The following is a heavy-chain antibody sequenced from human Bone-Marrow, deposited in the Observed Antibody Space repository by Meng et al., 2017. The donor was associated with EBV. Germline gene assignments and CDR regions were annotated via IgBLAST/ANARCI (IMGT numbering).Heavy chain of an antibody. Sequence: VQLVQSGGEGKRPGSSVKVSCKTSGGTFSSDAISWVRQAPGQGLVWLGGLIPMSGAPYYAQNFQGRVTITADESTSTHYMELSNLRSEDTAMYYCASESGRGFTPDYWGQGTLVTVSS. V-gene: IGHV1-69*01. CDR3: ASESGRGFTPDY. CDR1: GGTFSSDA. J-gene: IGHJ4*02. D-gene: IGHD3-10*01. CDR2: LIPMSGAP.